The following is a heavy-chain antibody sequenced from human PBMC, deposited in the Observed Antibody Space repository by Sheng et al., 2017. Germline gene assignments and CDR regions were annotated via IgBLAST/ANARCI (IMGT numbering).Heavy chain of an antibody. D-gene: IGHD3-22*01. CDR2: LLQWEH. Sequence: QVQLQESGPGLVKPSETLSLTCTGLWWLHQWLLLELDPAAPREGTGVDWVYLLQWEHQLQPLLKSRVTMSLDTVPEPVSLKLXSVTAADTAVYYCARERPYNDTSDYYYYMDVWGKGTTVTVSS. V-gene: IGHV4-59*01. CDR3: ARERPYNDTSDYYYYMDV. CDR1: WLHQWLL. J-gene: IGHJ6*03.